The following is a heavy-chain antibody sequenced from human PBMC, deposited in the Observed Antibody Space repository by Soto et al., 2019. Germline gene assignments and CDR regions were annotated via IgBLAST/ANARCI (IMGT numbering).Heavy chain of an antibody. CDR3: AKTASIFFFDDLAPCGIYTLFLVSARPICV. Sequence: SGGSLRLSCAASGFTFSSYAMSWVRQAPGQGLEWVSAISGSGSNPYYADSVRGRVTTSRDKPNNTLDLQMNRLRAEDTALYYCAKTASIFFFDDLAPCGIYTLFLVSARPICVWG. V-gene: IGHV3-23*01. CDR2: ISGSGSNP. J-gene: IGHJ3*01. CDR1: GFTFSSYA. D-gene: IGHD6-6*01.